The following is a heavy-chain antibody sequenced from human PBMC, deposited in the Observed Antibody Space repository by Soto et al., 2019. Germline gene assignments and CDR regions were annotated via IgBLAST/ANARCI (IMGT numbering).Heavy chain of an antibody. V-gene: IGHV1-69*01. CDR1: GGTFSSYA. CDR3: ARGYCSSTSCYPLDH. J-gene: IGHJ4*02. D-gene: IGHD2-2*01. Sequence: QVQLVQSGAEVKKPGASVKGSCKASGGTFSSYAISWVRQAPGQGLEWMGGIIPIFDTANYAQKFQGRVTITAYDTTSTADTELSSLRSEFTGVYYCARGYCSSTSCYPLDHWGPGTLVTVSS. CDR2: IIPIFDTA.